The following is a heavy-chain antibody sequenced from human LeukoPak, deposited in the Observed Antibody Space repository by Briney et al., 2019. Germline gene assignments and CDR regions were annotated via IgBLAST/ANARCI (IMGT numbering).Heavy chain of an antibody. CDR1: GGSISSSY. D-gene: IGHD5-24*01. V-gene: IGHV4-4*07. J-gene: IGHJ4*02. CDR2: IYTSGST. Sequence: SETLYLTCTVSGGSISSSYWSGIRQPAGKGLEWIGRIYTSGSTNYNPSLKSRVTMSVDTSKNQFSLKLSSVTAADTAVYYCALSRDGYKLDYWGQGTLATVSS. CDR3: ALSRDGYKLDY.